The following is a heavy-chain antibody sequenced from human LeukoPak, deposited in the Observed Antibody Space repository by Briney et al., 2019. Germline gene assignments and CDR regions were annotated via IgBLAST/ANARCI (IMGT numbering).Heavy chain of an antibody. D-gene: IGHD3-10*02. CDR2: INHSGST. J-gene: IGHJ4*02. CDR1: GGSFSGYY. V-gene: IGHV4-34*01. CDR3: ARSYIRVVLKYY. Sequence: ASETLSLTCAVYGGSFSGYYWTWIRQPPGKGLEWIGVINHSGSTSYNPSLRSRVTISVDTSNNQFSLKLTSVTAADTAVYYCARSYIRVVLKYYWGQGALVTVSS.